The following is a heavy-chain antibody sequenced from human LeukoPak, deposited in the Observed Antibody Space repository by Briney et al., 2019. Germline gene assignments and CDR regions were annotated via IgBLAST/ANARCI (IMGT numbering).Heavy chain of an antibody. D-gene: IGHD6-19*01. CDR1: GFTFSSYG. V-gene: IGHV3-7*01. J-gene: IGHJ4*02. Sequence: GGSLRLSCAASGFTFSSYGMHWVRQAPGKGLEWVANIKPDGSEKYFVDSVKGRFTIARDNAKNSLYLQMNSLRAEDTAVYYCANSGWSLRDYWGQGTRSPSP. CDR3: ANSGWSLRDY. CDR2: IKPDGSEK.